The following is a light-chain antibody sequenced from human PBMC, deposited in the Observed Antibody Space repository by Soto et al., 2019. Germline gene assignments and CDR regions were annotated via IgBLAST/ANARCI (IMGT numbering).Light chain of an antibody. CDR3: CSYAGSNTLV. CDR1: SSDVGGYNS. Sequence: QSALTQPRSVSGSPGQSVTISCTGASSDVGGYNSVSWYQQYPGNAPKLMIYDVSKRPSGVPDRVSGSKSGNTASLTISGLQAEDEADYYCCSYAGSNTLVFGGGTKLTVL. V-gene: IGLV2-11*01. CDR2: DVS. J-gene: IGLJ2*01.